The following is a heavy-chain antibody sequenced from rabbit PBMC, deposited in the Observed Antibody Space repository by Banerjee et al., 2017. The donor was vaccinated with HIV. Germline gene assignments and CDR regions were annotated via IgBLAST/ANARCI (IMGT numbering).Heavy chain of an antibody. CDR3: TRDADGWMNFNL. D-gene: IGHD6-1*01. CDR1: GFSFSSGYY. V-gene: IGHV1S45*01. CDR2: IDAGSGGRA. J-gene: IGHJ4*01. Sequence: QEQLEESGGDLVKPEGSLTLTCTASGFSFSSGYYMCWVRQAPGKGLEWIACIDAGSGGRAYYASWAKGRFTISKTSSTTVTLQMTSLTAADTATYFCTRDADGWMNFNLWGPGTLVTVS.